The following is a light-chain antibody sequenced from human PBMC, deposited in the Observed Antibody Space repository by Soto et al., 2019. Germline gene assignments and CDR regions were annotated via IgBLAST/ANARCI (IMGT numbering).Light chain of an antibody. CDR3: QQHYGTPFT. CDR2: WAS. Sequence: DIVLTQSPASLAVSLGERATINCKSSQSVLYSSNNKNYLAWYQQKPGQPPKLLIYWASTRESGVPDRFSGSGSGTDFTLTISSLQAEDVAVYYCQQHYGTPFTFGPGTKVDI. J-gene: IGKJ3*01. V-gene: IGKV4-1*01. CDR1: QSVLYSSNNKNY.